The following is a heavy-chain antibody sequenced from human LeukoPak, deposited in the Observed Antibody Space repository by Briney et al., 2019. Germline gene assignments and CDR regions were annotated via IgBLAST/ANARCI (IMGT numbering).Heavy chain of an antibody. J-gene: IGHJ4*02. D-gene: IGHD3-16*01. CDR1: GFTFSSYS. Sequence: GGSLRLSCAASGFTFSSYSMNWVRQAPGKGLEWVSYISSSSTIYYADSVKGRFTISRDNAKNSLYLQVNSLRAEDTAVYYCAKDTPLCYFDYWGQGTLVTVSS. V-gene: IGHV3-48*04. CDR3: AKDTPLCYFDY. CDR2: ISSSSTI.